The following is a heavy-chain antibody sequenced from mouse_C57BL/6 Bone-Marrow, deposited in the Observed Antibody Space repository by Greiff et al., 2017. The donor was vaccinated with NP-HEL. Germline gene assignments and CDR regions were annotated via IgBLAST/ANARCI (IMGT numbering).Heavy chain of an antibody. Sequence: EVHLVESGAELVRPGASVKLSCTASGFNIKDDYMHWVKQRPEQGLEWIGWIDPENGDTEYASKFQGKATITADTSSNTAYLQLSSLTSEDTAVYYCTLHYYGSDYWGQGTTLTVSS. CDR3: TLHYYGSDY. V-gene: IGHV14-4*01. CDR2: IDPENGDT. J-gene: IGHJ2*01. CDR1: GFNIKDDY. D-gene: IGHD1-1*01.